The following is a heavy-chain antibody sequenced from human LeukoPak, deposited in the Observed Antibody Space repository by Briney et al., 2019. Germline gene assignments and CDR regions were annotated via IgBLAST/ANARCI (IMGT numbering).Heavy chain of an antibody. J-gene: IGHJ3*02. V-gene: IGHV3-7*01. CDR1: GFTFSSYW. D-gene: IGHD3-10*01. CDR3: ARVGRLLWFGELQNDAFDI. CDR2: IKQDGSEK. Sequence: PGGSLRLSCAASGFTFSSYWMSWVRQAPGKGLEWVANIKQDGSEKYYVDSVKGRFTISRDNAKNSLYLQMNSLRAEDTAVYYCARVGRLLWFGELQNDAFDIWGQATMVTVSS.